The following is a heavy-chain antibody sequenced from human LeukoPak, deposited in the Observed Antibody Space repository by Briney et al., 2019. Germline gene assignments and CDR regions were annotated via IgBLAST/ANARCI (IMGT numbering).Heavy chain of an antibody. CDR3: AKGQVTMIVVVTIDY. V-gene: IGHV3-23*01. D-gene: IGHD3-22*01. Sequence: PGGSLRLSCAASGFTFSDYYMSWIRQAPGKGLEWVSAISGSGGSTYYADSVKGRFTISRDNSKNTLYLQMNSLRAEGTAVYYCAKGQVTMIVVVTIDYWGQGTLVTVSS. CDR2: ISGSGGST. CDR1: GFTFSDYY. J-gene: IGHJ4*02.